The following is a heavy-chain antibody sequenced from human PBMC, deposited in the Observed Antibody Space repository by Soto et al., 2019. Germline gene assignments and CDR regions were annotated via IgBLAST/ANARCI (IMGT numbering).Heavy chain of an antibody. CDR3: ARMGVVVVPAASKSIAFDI. D-gene: IGHD2-2*01. J-gene: IGHJ3*02. Sequence: GASVKVSCKASGYTFTSYGISWVRQAPGQGLEWMGWISAYNGNTNYAQKLQGRVTMTTDTSTSTAYMELRSLRSDDTAVYYCARMGVVVVPAASKSIAFDIWGQGTMVTVSS. CDR2: ISAYNGNT. V-gene: IGHV1-18*01. CDR1: GYTFTSYG.